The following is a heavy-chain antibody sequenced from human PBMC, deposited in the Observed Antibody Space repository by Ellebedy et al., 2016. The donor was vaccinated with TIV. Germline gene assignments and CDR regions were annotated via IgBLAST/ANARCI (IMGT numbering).Heavy chain of an antibody. D-gene: IGHD4-23*01. J-gene: IGHJ6*02. CDR2: IISLFDAV. V-gene: IGHV1-69*13. CDR1: GVTFTYA. Sequence: ASVKVSCKASGVTFTYAISWVRQAPGQGLEWMGGIISLFDAVNYSQKFQGRVTISADEVTNTAYMVLSSLTSEDTAVYYCALGYGGTRDRAEYDYGMDVWGQGTTVAVSS. CDR3: ALGYGGTRDRAEYDYGMDV.